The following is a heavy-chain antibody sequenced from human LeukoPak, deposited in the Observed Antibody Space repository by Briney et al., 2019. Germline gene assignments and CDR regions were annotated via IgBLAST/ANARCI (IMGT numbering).Heavy chain of an antibody. Sequence: ASVKVSCKASGYTFTSYGISWVRQAPGQGLEWMGWISAYNGNTNYAQKLQGRVTMTTDTSTSTAYMELRSLRSDDTAVYYCARDQRGKLRYFDWLKTGYFQHWGQGTLVTVSS. J-gene: IGHJ1*01. CDR1: GYTFTSYG. CDR2: ISAYNGNT. V-gene: IGHV1-18*01. CDR3: ARDQRGKLRYFDWLKTGYFQH. D-gene: IGHD3-9*01.